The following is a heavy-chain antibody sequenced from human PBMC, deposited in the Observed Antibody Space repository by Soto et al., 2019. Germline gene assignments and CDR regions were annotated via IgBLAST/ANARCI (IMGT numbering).Heavy chain of an antibody. J-gene: IGHJ5*02. CDR1: GFAFRSFE. D-gene: IGHD1-1*01. Sequence: VHLVESGGGLVQPGGSLRLSCAASGFAFRSFEMNWVRQVPGKGLEWLSYISTTGTTIYYADSVKGRFTISRDNAERSLYLQMNSLRAEDTGVYYCARENCDHWGQGTLVTVSS. CDR2: ISTTGTTI. V-gene: IGHV3-48*03. CDR3: ARENCDH.